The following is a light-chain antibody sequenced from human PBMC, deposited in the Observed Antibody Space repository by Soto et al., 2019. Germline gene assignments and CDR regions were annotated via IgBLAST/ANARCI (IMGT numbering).Light chain of an antibody. Sequence: DIQMTQSPSSLSASVGDRVTITCRASQSISTYLSWYQQIPGKAPKLLIFDASTLQSGVPSRFSGGGSATDFTLTISRLQPEDFATYYCQQSDSTPLTFGGGTKVDIK. CDR3: QQSDSTPLT. CDR1: QSISTY. CDR2: DAS. V-gene: IGKV1-39*01. J-gene: IGKJ4*01.